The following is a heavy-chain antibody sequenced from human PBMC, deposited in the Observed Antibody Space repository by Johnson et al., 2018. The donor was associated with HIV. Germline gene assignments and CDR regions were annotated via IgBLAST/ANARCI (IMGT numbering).Heavy chain of an antibody. V-gene: IGHV3-66*01. CDR1: GFTVSRNY. CDR2: IYSGGST. D-gene: IGHD3-9*01. Sequence: VQLVESGGGVVQPGGSLRLSCAASGFTVSRNYMSWVRQAPGKGLEWVSVIYSGGSTYHADSVKGRFTISRDNSKNTVYLQMHSLRGEDTAVYYCGRGYILTGYSGVFDMWGQGTMVTVSS. CDR3: GRGYILTGYSGVFDM. J-gene: IGHJ3*02.